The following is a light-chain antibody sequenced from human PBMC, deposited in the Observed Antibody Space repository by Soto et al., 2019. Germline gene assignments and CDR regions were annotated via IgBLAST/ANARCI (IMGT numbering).Light chain of an antibody. CDR3: QQYYSTPYT. CDR1: QSVLYSSNNKND. J-gene: IGKJ2*01. CDR2: WAS. Sequence: DIVMNQSPDSLAVSLGERATINCKSSQSVLYSSNNKNDLAWYQQKPGQPPKLLIYWASTRESGVPDRFSGSGSGTDFTLTISSLQAEDVAVYYCQQYYSTPYTFGQGTKLEIK. V-gene: IGKV4-1*01.